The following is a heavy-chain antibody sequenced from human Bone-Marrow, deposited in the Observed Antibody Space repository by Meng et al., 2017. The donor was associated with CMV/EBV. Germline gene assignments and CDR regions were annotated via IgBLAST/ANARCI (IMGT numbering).Heavy chain of an antibody. V-gene: IGHV4-34*01. CDR2: IYDGGST. D-gene: IGHD3-3*01. J-gene: IGHJ4*02. CDR3: ARGYASGYPF. Sequence: ESLKISCAASGFTFSSYGMHWVRQAPGKGLEWIGIYDGGSTYYNPSLKSRIVISVDTSGTQFSLKLSSVTAADTAVYYCARGYASGYPFWGEGTLVTVSS. CDR1: GFTFSSYG.